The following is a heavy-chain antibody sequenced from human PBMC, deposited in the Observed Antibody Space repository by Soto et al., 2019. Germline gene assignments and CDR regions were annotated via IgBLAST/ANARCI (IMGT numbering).Heavy chain of an antibody. CDR1: GGYISSSSYY. J-gene: IGHJ6*02. CDR2: IYYSGST. D-gene: IGHD6-19*01. V-gene: IGHV4-39*01. CDR3: GAGTVGYYYYYYGMDV. Sequence: SETLSLTCTVSGGYISSSSYYWGWIRQPPGKGLEWIGSIYYSGSTYYNPSLKSRVTISVDTSKNQFSLKLSSVTAADTAVYYCGAGTVGYYYYYYGMDVWGQGTTVTVSS.